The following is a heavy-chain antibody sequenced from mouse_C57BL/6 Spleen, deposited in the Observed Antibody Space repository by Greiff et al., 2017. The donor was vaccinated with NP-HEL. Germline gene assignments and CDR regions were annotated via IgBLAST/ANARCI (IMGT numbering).Heavy chain of an antibody. V-gene: IGHV5-4*01. D-gene: IGHD6-1*01. J-gene: IGHJ2*01. CDR2: ISDGGSYT. CDR1: GFTFSSYA. CDR3: ARDPSVGYFDY. Sequence: DVMLVESGGGLVQPGGSLKLSCAASGFTFSSYAMSWVRQTPEKRLEWVATISDGGSYTYYPDNVKGRFTISRDNAKNNLYLQMSHLKSEDTAMYYCARDPSVGYFDYWGQGTTLTVSS.